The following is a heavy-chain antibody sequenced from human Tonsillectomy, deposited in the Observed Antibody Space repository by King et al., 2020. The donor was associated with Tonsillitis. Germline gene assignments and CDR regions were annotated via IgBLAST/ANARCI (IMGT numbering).Heavy chain of an antibody. CDR3: ARSEQELSTYYYYYYMDV. CDR2: VDPSDSQT. Sequence: VQLVESGAEVKKPGESLRISCKGCGYSFTSYWINWVRQMPGKGLEWMGRVDPSDSQTNSSPSFQGHVSISADKSITTAYLQWSSLEAPDTALYYCARSEQELSTYYYYYYMDVWGKGTTVTVSS. V-gene: IGHV5-10-1*03. J-gene: IGHJ6*03. CDR1: GYSFTSYW. D-gene: IGHD6-13*01.